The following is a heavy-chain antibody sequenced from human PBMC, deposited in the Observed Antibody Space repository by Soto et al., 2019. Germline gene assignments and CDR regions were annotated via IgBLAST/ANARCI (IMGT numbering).Heavy chain of an antibody. CDR3: ARDRGITMVRGVQSYYGMDV. CDR1: GFTFSSYG. Sequence: PGGSLRLSCAASGFTFSSYGMHWVRQAPGKGLEWEAVIWYDGSNKYYADSVKGRFTISRDNSKNTLYLQMNSLRAEDTAVYYCARDRGITMVRGVQSYYGMDVWGQGTTVTVSS. J-gene: IGHJ6*02. CDR2: IWYDGSNK. V-gene: IGHV3-33*01. D-gene: IGHD3-10*01.